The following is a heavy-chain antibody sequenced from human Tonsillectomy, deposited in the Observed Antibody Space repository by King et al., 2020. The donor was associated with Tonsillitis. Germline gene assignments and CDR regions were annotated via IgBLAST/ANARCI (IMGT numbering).Heavy chain of an antibody. CDR2: VDSFTT. J-gene: IGHJ3*02. CDR3: AKDPNGDYVGAFEI. V-gene: IGHV3-23*04. Sequence: VQLVESGGGLVQPGGSLRLSCAVPGLPFSRYAMMWVRQAPGKGLEWVSTVDSFTTYYADSVEGRFSISRDNSKNTLYLHMNSLRADDTAVYYCAKDPNGDYVGAFEIWGQGTMVSVSP. CDR1: GLPFSRYA. D-gene: IGHD4-17*01.